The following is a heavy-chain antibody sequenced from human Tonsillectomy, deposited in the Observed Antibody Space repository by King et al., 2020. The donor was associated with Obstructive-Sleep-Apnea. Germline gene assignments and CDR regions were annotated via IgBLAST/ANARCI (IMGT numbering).Heavy chain of an antibody. J-gene: IGHJ5*02. CDR3: AKHSGYLPLHP. CDR1: GFTFSAFG. V-gene: IGHV3-23*04. CDR2: ISGRGGNA. D-gene: IGHD5-18*01. Sequence: VQLVESGGGLVQPERSLRLSCAASGFTFSAFGMIWVRQAPGKGLEWVSSISGRGGNADYADSVWGRFTISRDKPKRTLDLQLNSLRAEDTALYYCAKHSGYLPLHPWRQGTLITVST.